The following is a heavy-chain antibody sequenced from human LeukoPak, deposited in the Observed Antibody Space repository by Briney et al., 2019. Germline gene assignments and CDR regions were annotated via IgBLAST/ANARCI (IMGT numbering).Heavy chain of an antibody. D-gene: IGHD7-27*01. Sequence: GGSLRLSCSASGFTFSGHFMHWVRQAPGKGLEYVSSISVNGDKTLYAESVKGRFTISRDNSKNTLYLQLSSLRLEDTAIYYCLKDLAGTWSFDHWGQGTLLTVSS. CDR3: LKDLAGTWSFDH. CDR2: ISVNGDKT. CDR1: GFTFSGHF. J-gene: IGHJ4*02. V-gene: IGHV3-64D*06.